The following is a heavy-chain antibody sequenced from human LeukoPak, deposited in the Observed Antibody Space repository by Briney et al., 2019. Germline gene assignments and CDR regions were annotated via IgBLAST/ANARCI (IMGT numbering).Heavy chain of an antibody. CDR1: GFTFSSYA. CDR2: ISGSGGST. D-gene: IGHD4-23*01. V-gene: IGHV3-23*01. CDR3: AKGIGYGGNSAGDY. J-gene: IGHJ4*02. Sequence: PGGSLRLSCAASGFTFSSYAMIWVRQAPGKGLEWVSAISGSGGSTYSADSVTGRFTISRDNSKNTLYLQMNTLSAEDTAVYYCAKGIGYGGNSAGDYWGQGTPVTVSS.